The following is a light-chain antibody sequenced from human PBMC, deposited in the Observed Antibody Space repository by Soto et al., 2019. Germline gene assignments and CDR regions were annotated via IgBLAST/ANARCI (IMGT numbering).Light chain of an antibody. CDR2: DTS. CDR1: TGDVTSGHY. Sequence: QAVVTQEPSLTVSPGGTVTLTCGSSTGDVTSGHYPYWFQQKPGQAPRTLIYDTSNKHSWTPARFSGSLLGGKAALTLSGAQPEDEAEYYCLLSGCGAREVFGVGTKVTVL. J-gene: IGLJ2*01. V-gene: IGLV7-46*01. CDR3: LLSGCGAREV.